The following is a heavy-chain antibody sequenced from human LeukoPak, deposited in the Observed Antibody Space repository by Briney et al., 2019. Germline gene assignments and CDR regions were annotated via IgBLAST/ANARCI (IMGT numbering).Heavy chain of an antibody. Sequence: GGSRRLSCAASGFTFSYYAMRWVRQAPGKGLEYVSAISSDGGSTYYANSVKGRFTISRDNSKNMLYLQMGSLRAEDMAVYYCARWVSTSYDAFDIWGQGTMVTVSS. V-gene: IGHV3-64*01. CDR2: ISSDGGST. J-gene: IGHJ3*02. CDR1: GFTFSYYA. D-gene: IGHD6-6*01. CDR3: ARWVSTSYDAFDI.